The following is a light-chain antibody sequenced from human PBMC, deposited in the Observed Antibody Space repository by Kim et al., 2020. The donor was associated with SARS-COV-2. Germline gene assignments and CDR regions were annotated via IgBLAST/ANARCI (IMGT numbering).Light chain of an antibody. J-gene: IGKJ4*01. Sequence: EIVLTQSPATLSLSPGEGATLSCRASQSVNNYLAWYQQKPGQTPRLLIYDASTRATGIPARFSGSGSGTDFSLTINSLEPEDFAVYYCQQGSNWPFTFGGGTKVDIK. V-gene: IGKV3-11*01. CDR3: QQGSNWPFT. CDR1: QSVNNY. CDR2: DAS.